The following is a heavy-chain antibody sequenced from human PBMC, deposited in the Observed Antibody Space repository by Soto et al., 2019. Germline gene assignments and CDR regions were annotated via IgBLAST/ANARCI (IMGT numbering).Heavy chain of an antibody. D-gene: IGHD6-13*01. CDR3: ARIAASGRGWDV. CDR1: GFTFSSYW. Sequence: EVQLVESGGGLVQPGGSLRLSCVDFGFTFSSYWMSWVRQAPEKGLEWVGNIKQDGSEENYVDSVKGRFTISRDNAKNSMYLQMNSLRVEDTAVYYCARIAASGRGWDVWGQGTTVVVSS. V-gene: IGHV3-7*01. J-gene: IGHJ6*02. CDR2: IKQDGSEE.